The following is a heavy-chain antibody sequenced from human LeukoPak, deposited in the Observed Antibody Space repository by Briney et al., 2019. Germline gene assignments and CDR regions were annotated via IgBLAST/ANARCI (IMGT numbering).Heavy chain of an antibody. CDR1: GGSISSYY. V-gene: IGHV4-4*07. CDR3: ARGGYYGSGSYSSYYYYMDV. Sequence: SETLSLTCTVSGGSISSYYWSWIRQPAGKGLEWIGRIYTSGSTNYNPSLKSRVTMSVDTSKNQFSLKLSSVTAADTAVYYCARGGYYGSGSYSSYYYYMDVWGKGTTVTISS. J-gene: IGHJ6*03. CDR2: IYTSGST. D-gene: IGHD3-10*01.